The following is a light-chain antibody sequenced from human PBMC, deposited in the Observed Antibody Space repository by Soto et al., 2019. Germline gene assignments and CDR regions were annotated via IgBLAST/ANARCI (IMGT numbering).Light chain of an antibody. CDR3: QQYMGSWT. CDR2: RTS. CDR1: QSVGSW. Sequence: DIQMTQSPSTLSASVGDRVTITCRASQSVGSWLAWYQQKPGKAPKLLIYRTSSLQSGVPSRFSGSGSGTEFNLTISSLQPDDVASYYCQQYMGSWTFGQGTKVEIK. V-gene: IGKV1-5*03. J-gene: IGKJ1*01.